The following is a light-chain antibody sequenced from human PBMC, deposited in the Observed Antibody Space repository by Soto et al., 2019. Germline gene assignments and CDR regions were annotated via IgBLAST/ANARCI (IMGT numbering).Light chain of an antibody. CDR2: SAS. V-gene: IGKV1-9*01. CDR3: QHLNGYPRT. CDR1: QGISNY. Sequence: DIQLTQSPSFLSASVGDRVTITCRASQGISNYLAWYQQKPGRAPKLLICSASTLESGVPSRFSGSGSGTDFTLTISSLQPEDFATYYCQHLNGYPRTFGQGTKVEIK. J-gene: IGKJ1*01.